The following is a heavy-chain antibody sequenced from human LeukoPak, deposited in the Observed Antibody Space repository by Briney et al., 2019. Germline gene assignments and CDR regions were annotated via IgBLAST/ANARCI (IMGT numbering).Heavy chain of an antibody. CDR2: ISSSSSYI. Sequence: PGGSLRLSCAASGFTFSSYSMNWVRQAPGKGLEWVSSISSSSSYIYYADSVKGRFTIPRDNAKNSLYLQMNSLRAEDTAAYYCARGRGGFAVDYWGQGTLVTVSS. CDR3: ARGRGGFAVDY. CDR1: GFTFSSYS. V-gene: IGHV3-21*01. J-gene: IGHJ4*02. D-gene: IGHD3-10*01.